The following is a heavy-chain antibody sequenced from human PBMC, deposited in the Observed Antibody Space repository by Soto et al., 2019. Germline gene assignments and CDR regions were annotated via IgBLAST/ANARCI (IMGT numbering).Heavy chain of an antibody. Sequence: SETLSLTCTVSGGSISSGGYYWSWIRQHPGKGLEWIGYIYYSGSTYYNPSLKSRVTISVDTSKNQFSLNLSSVTAADTAVYYCARQVGATHYYGMDVWGQGTTVTVSS. CDR3: ARQVGATHYYGMDV. CDR1: GGSISSGGYY. V-gene: IGHV4-31*03. CDR2: IYYSGST. J-gene: IGHJ6*02. D-gene: IGHD1-26*01.